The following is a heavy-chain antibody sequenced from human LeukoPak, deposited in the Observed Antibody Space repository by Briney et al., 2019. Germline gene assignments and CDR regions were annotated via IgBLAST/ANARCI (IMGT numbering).Heavy chain of an antibody. CDR3: AKTLRHSGYDTLDY. D-gene: IGHD5-12*01. V-gene: IGHV3-23*01. CDR1: GFTFSSYV. Sequence: GGSLRLSCAASGFTFSSYVMSWVRQAPGKVLEWVLAISGSGGSSYYAVYVRGRFTISRDKSKNTLYLQINSLRAEDTAVYYCAKTLRHSGYDTLDYWGQGTLVTVSS. CDR2: ISGSGGSS. J-gene: IGHJ4*02.